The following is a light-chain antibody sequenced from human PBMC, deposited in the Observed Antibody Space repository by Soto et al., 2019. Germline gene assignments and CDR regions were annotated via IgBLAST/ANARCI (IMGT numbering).Light chain of an antibody. CDR2: GAS. V-gene: IGKV3-15*01. CDR1: QSVITN. CDR3: QQYNNWPYT. Sequence: EIEMTQSPSTLSASPGERVTISCRASQSVITNLAWSQHKPGQAPRLLISGASTMATGIPARFSGSGSGTEFTLTISSLQSEDFAVYYCQQYNNWPYTFGQGTKVEIK. J-gene: IGKJ2*01.